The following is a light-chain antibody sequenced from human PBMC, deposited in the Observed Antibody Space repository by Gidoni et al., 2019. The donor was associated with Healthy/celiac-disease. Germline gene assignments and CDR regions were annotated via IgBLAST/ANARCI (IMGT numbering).Light chain of an antibody. J-gene: IGKJ3*01. Sequence: DIQMTQSPSSMSASLGYRVTITCRPSQSINSYLDGYQQKPDKAPKLLIYYASSLQRGVPSRFCGSGSATDFTLTISSLQPEDFAAYYCQQCYSNPPFTCXPXTKVDIK. CDR1: QSINSY. CDR2: YAS. V-gene: IGKV1-39*01. CDR3: QQCYSNPPFT.